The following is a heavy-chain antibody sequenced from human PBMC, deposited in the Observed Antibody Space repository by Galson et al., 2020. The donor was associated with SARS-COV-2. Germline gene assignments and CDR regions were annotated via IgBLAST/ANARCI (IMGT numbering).Heavy chain of an antibody. Sequence: SETLSLTCSVSGSSISSFYWSWIRQPAGMGLEWVGRMYTSGSTSYSPSLKSRLTLSVDRSKNQFYLKLSSVTAADTAMYYCARDDKLDYWGEGILVTVSS. CDR1: GSSISSFY. CDR3: ARDDKLDY. J-gene: IGHJ4*02. D-gene: IGHD3-22*01. CDR2: MYTSGST. V-gene: IGHV4-4*07.